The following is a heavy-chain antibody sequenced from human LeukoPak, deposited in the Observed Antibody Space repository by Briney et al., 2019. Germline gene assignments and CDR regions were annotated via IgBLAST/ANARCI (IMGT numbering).Heavy chain of an antibody. V-gene: IGHV4-4*07. CDR3: ARESMATNYMDV. Sequence: LETLSLTCTVSGGSISDYYWDWIRQPAGKGLGWIGRIYISGTTSYNPSLNSRVTMSVDSSKNQFSLSLSSVTAADTAVYYCARESMATNYMDVWGKGTTVTVSS. CDR2: IYISGTT. J-gene: IGHJ6*03. D-gene: IGHD5-24*01. CDR1: GGSISDYY.